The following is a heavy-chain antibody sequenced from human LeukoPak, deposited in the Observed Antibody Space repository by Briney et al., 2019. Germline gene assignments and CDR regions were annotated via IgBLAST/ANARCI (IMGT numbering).Heavy chain of an antibody. CDR1: GFTFSTYW. V-gene: IGHV3-7*01. D-gene: IGHD3-10*02. J-gene: IGHJ6*04. CDR3: AELGITMIGGV. Sequence: GGSLRLSCAASGFTFSTYWMSWVRQTPGKGLQWVANIKQDGSEKYYVDSVKGRFTISRDNAKNSLYLQMNSLRAEDTAVYYCAELGITMIGGVWGKGTTVTISS. CDR2: IKQDGSEK.